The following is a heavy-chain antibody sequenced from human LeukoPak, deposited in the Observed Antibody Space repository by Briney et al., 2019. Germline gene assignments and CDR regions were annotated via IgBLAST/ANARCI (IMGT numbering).Heavy chain of an antibody. CDR3: AKLPVVRFGVIYFDY. CDR2: IYHSGST. CDR1: GGSISSSNW. V-gene: IGHV4-4*02. J-gene: IGHJ4*02. D-gene: IGHD3-3*01. Sequence: SGTLSLTCAVSGGSISSSNWWSWVRQPPGKGLEWIGSIYHSGSTYYNPSLKSRVTISVDTSKNQFSLKLSSVTAADTAVYYCAKLPVVRFGVIYFDYWGQGTLVTVSS.